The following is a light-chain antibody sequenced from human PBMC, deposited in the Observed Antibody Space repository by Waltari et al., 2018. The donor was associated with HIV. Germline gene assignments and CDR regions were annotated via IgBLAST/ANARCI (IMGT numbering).Light chain of an antibody. V-gene: IGLV2-14*03. CDR2: DVS. CDR1: SSDVGGYNS. J-gene: IGLJ1*01. Sequence: QSALTQPASVSGSPGQSITISCTGTSSDVGGYNSVSWYQQHPGKAPKLMIYDVSNRPSGVSNRFSGSKSGNTASLTISGLQAEDEADYYCSSYTSSSPYAFGTGTKVTVL. CDR3: SSYTSSSPYA.